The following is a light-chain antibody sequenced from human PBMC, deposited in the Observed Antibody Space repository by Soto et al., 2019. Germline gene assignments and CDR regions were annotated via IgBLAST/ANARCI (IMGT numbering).Light chain of an antibody. CDR3: LQRSNWPRT. J-gene: IGKJ1*01. V-gene: IGKV3-11*01. CDR2: DAS. Sequence: EIVLTQSPATLSLSPGEGATHSCRASQNVSNDLAWYQQKPDQAPRLLIYDASNRATGIPARFSGSGSGTDFTLTISSLEAEDLAVYYCLQRSNWPRTFGQGTKVEIK. CDR1: QNVSND.